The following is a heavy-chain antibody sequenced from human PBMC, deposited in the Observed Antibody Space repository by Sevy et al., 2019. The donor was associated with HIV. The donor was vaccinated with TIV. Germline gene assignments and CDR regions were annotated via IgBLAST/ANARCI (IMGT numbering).Heavy chain of an antibody. CDR3: ARAVYGAAKDY. CDR2: MSPNTGDT. Sequence: ASVKVSCKTSGYSFTAYYIHWVRQAPGQGLEWMGWMSPNTGDTNVAQKFQGRVTMARDTSITTAYLELSSLRSDDTAIYYCARAVYGAAKDYWGQGTLVTVSS. D-gene: IGHD4-17*01. CDR1: GYSFTAYY. V-gene: IGHV1-2*02. J-gene: IGHJ4*02.